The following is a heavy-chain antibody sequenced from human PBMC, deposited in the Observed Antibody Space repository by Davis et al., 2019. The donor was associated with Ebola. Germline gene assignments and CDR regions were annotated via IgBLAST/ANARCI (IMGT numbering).Heavy chain of an antibody. CDR2: MNPNSGNT. CDR1: GYTFTSYD. V-gene: IGHV1-8*01. Sequence: ASVKVSCKASGYTFTSYDINWVRQATGQGLEWMGWMNPNSGNTDYAQKLQGRVTMTTDTSTSTAYMELRSLRSDDTAVYYCARVQVVVVAATHFGMDVWGQGTTVTVSS. D-gene: IGHD2-15*01. J-gene: IGHJ6*02. CDR3: ARVQVVVVAATHFGMDV.